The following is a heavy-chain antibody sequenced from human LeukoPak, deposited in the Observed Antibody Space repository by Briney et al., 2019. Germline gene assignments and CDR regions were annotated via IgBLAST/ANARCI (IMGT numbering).Heavy chain of an antibody. CDR3: ARDQPYYYDSSGYYYVIDY. D-gene: IGHD3-22*01. CDR2: TYYRSKWYN. J-gene: IGHJ4*02. V-gene: IGHV6-1*01. CDR1: GDSVSSNSAA. Sequence: SQTLSLTCAISGDSVSSNSAAWNWIRQTPSRGLEWLGRTYYRSKWYNDYAVSVKSRITINPDTSKNQFSLQLNSVTPEDTAVYYCARDQPYYYDSSGYYYVIDYWGQGTLVTVSS.